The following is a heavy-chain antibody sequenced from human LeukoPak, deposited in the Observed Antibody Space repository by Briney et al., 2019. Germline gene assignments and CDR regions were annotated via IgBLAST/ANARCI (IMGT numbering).Heavy chain of an antibody. Sequence: GALRLSCAASGFTLSSYGMHWVRQAPGKGLEWVAVISYDGSNKYYADSVKGRFTISRDNSKNTLYLQMNSLRGEDTVVYYCARSLWGLFDCWGRGTMVSV. CDR2: ISYDGSNK. CDR1: GFTLSSYG. D-gene: IGHD3-16*01. V-gene: IGHV3-30*03. CDR3: ARSLWGLFDC. J-gene: IGHJ4*02.